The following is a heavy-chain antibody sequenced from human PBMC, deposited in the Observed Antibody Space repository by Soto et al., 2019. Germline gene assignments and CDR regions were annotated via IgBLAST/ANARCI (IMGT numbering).Heavy chain of an antibody. CDR2: INAANGDT. CDR1: GYRFTTHD. Sequence: ASVKVSCKASGYRFTTHDIHWVRQAPGQRLEWMGWINAANGDTKYSPKFQGRVTITRDTSASTAYMELSSLRSEDTAVYYCVRRHVSATGIDWFDPWGQG. CDR3: VRRHVSATGIDWFDP. V-gene: IGHV1-3*01. J-gene: IGHJ5*02. D-gene: IGHD6-13*01.